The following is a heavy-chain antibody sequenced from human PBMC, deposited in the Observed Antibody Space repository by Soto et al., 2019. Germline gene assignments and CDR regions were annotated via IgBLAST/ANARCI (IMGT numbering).Heavy chain of an antibody. Sequence: EVQLVESGGGLVQPGGSLRLSCAASGFTFSRDWMHWVRQAPGKGLVWVSQINSDGSRTTYADSVNGRFTISRDNAKNTLYLQINRLRADDTALYYCGRGFYYRLDVWGPGTTVTVS. CDR2: INSDGSRT. J-gene: IGHJ6*02. CDR1: GFTFSRDW. V-gene: IGHV3-74*01. CDR3: GRGFYYRLDV.